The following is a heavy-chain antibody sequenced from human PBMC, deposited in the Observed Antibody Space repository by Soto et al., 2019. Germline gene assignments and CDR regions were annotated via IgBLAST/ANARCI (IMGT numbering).Heavy chain of an antibody. CDR1: GFTVSSNY. CDR2: IYSGGST. Sequence: PGGSLRLSCAASGFTVSSNYMSWVRQAPGKGLEWVSVIYSGGSTYYADSVKGRFTISRDNSKNTLYLQMNSLRAEDTAVYYCASPYGGQQQDVWGQGTTVTVSS. J-gene: IGHJ6*02. V-gene: IGHV3-66*01. CDR3: ASPYGGQQQDV. D-gene: IGHD6-13*01.